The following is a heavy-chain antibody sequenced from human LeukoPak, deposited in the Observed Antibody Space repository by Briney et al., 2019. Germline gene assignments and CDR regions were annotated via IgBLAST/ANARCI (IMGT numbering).Heavy chain of an antibody. CDR2: IYYSGST. V-gene: IGHV4-39*07. Sequence: SETLSLTCTVSGGSISSSSYYWGWIRQPPGTGLEWIGSIYYSGSTYYNPSLKSRVTISVDTSKNQFSLKLSSVTAADTAVYYCARGRYYDFWSGYHTGFDYWGQGTLVTVSS. J-gene: IGHJ4*02. CDR3: ARGRYYDFWSGYHTGFDY. D-gene: IGHD3-3*01. CDR1: GGSISSSSYY.